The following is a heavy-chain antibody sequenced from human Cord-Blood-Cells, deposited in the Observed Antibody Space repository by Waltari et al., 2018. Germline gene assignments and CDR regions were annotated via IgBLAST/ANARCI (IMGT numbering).Heavy chain of an antibody. CDR2: ISWNSGSI. D-gene: IGHD3-3*01. CDR1: GFSFDDYA. CDR3: AKEGSYSTGFDY. V-gene: IGHV3-9*01. Sequence: EVQLVESGGGVVQRGRSLRLSRAASGFSFDDYAMHWVRQAPGKGLEWVSGISWNSGSIGYADSVKGRFTISRDNAKNSLYLQMNSLRAEDTALYYCAKEGSYSTGFDYWGQGTLVTVSS. J-gene: IGHJ4*02.